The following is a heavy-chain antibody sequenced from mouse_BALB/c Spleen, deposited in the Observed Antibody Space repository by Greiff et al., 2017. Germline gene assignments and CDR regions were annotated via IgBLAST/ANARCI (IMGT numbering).Heavy chain of an antibody. CDR1: GFTFSSYA. Sequence: DVQLVESGGGLVKPGGSLKLSCAASGFTFSSYAMSWVRQSPEKRLEWVAEISSGGSYTYYPDTVTGRFTISRDNAKNTLYLEMSSLRSEDTAMYYCARKDYAMDYWGQGTSVTVSS. CDR3: ARKDYAMDY. CDR2: ISSGGSYT. V-gene: IGHV5-9-4*01. J-gene: IGHJ4*01.